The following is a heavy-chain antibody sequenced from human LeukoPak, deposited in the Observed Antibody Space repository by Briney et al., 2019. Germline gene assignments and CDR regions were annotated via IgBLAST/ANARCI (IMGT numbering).Heavy chain of an antibody. J-gene: IGHJ3*02. CDR2: IYYSGST. CDR3: ARGFTMIVVPNGFDI. Sequence: PSETLSLTCTVSGGSMSSYYWSWIRQPPGKGLEWIGYIYYSGSTNYNPSLKSRVTISVDTSKNQFSLKLTSVTAADTAVYYCARGFTMIVVPNGFDIWGQGTMVTVSS. V-gene: IGHV4-59*01. CDR1: GGSMSSYY. D-gene: IGHD3-22*01.